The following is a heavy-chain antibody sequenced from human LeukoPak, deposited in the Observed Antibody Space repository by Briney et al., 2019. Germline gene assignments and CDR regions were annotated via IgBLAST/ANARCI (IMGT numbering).Heavy chain of an antibody. V-gene: IGHV3-53*01. CDR3: AREKGRGVISPYYDC. J-gene: IGHJ4*02. CDR2: IYSDGST. D-gene: IGHD3-10*01. CDR1: GLTVRNNY. Sequence: GGSLRLSCAASGLTVRNNYMSWVRQSPGKGLEWVSVIYSDGSTYYEDSVKGRFTISRDTSKNTLSLQMSSLRVEDTAVYFCAREKGRGVISPYYDCWGQGTLVTVSS.